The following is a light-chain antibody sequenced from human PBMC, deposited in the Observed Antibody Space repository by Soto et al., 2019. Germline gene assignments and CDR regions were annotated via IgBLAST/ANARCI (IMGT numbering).Light chain of an antibody. CDR2: DES. Sequence: IQMAQSPSSLSASVGDRVNIACHASQNINNYLSWYQQKPGRDPKILIYDESNLEAGVHSRFRGSGSGTDFTFTISSLPPEDIATYYCPQYENLPPLGKGQRLELK. CDR3: PQYENLPP. CDR1: QNINNY. V-gene: IGKV1-33*01. J-gene: IGKJ5*01.